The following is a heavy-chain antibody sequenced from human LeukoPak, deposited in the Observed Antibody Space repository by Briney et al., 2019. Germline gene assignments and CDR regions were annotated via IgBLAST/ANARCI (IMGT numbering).Heavy chain of an antibody. V-gene: IGHV4-59*01. Sequence: SETLSLTCTVSGGSISSYYWSWIRQPPGKGLEWIGYIYYSGSTNYNPSLKSRVTISVDTSKNQFSLKLSSVTAADTAVYYCARVRGSGSYYNPLKYNWFDPWGRGTLVTVSS. CDR3: ARVRGSGSYYNPLKYNWFDP. CDR2: IYYSGST. D-gene: IGHD3-10*01. J-gene: IGHJ5*02. CDR1: GGSISSYY.